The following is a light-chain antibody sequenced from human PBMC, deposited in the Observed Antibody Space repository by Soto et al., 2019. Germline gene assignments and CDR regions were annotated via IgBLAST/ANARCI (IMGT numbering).Light chain of an antibody. V-gene: IGLV3-25*03. CDR2: KDS. CDR3: QSADSSGTYVV. Sequence: SYELPQPPSVSVSPGQTARITCSGAALPKQYAYWYQQKPGQAPVLVIYKDSERPSGIPERFSGSSSGTTVTLTISGVQAEDEADYYCQSADSSGTYVVFGGGTKLTVL. J-gene: IGLJ2*01. CDR1: ALPKQY.